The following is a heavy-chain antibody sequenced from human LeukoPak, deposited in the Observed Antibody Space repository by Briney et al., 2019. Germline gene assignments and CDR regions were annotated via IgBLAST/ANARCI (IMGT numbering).Heavy chain of an antibody. CDR1: GGSISSYY. J-gene: IGHJ4*02. V-gene: IGHV4-59*08. CDR3: ARMAYYYDSSGYYYLFDY. Sequence: SETLSLTCTVSGGSISSYYWSWIRQPPGKGLEWIGYIYYSGSTNYNPSLKSRVTISVDTSENQFSLKLSSVTAADTAVYYCARMAYYYDSSGYYYLFDYWGQGTLVTVSS. D-gene: IGHD3-22*01. CDR2: IYYSGST.